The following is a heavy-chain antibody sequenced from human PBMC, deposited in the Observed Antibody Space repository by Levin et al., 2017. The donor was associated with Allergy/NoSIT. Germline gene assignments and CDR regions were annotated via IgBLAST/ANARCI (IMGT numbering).Heavy chain of an antibody. CDR2: IYYSGST. CDR3: AREGYGDYVSYFDY. CDR1: GGSISSYY. D-gene: IGHD4-17*01. V-gene: IGHV4-59*01. J-gene: IGHJ4*02. Sequence: SETLSLTCTVSGGSISSYYWSWIRQPPGKGLEWIGYIYYSGSTNYNPSLKSRVTISVDTSKNQFSLKLSSVTAADTAVYYCAREGYGDYVSYFDYWGQGTLVTVSS.